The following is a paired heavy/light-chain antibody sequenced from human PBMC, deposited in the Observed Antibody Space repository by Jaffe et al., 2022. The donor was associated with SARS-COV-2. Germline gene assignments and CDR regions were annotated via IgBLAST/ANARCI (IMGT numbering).Light chain of an antibody. Sequence: SYELTQPPSVSVSPGQTARITCSGDALPKQYAYWYQQKPGQAPVLVMYKDSERPSGIPERFSGSSSGTTVTLTISGVQAEDEADYYCHSQDSSGGFSSVLGPGTKVTVL. CDR1: ALPKQY. J-gene: IGLJ1*01. CDR3: HSQDSSGGFSSV. V-gene: IGLV3-25*03. CDR2: KDS.
Heavy chain of an antibody. Sequence: QVRLVESGGGVVQPGRSLRLSCRVSGFTFNKLVMHWVRQAPGKGLEWVAVTSTDGTNDHYADSVKGRFTISRDNFKDTLFLQMDSLRREDTAVYYCATRGNYSSGWAYWGQGTLVTVSS. D-gene: IGHD6-19*01. CDR3: ATRGNYSSGWAY. J-gene: IGHJ4*02. CDR2: TSTDGTND. V-gene: IGHV3-30*03. CDR1: GFTFNKLV.